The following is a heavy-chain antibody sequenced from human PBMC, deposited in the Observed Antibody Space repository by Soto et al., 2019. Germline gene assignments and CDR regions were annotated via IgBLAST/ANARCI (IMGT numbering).Heavy chain of an antibody. D-gene: IGHD3-9*01. CDR2: INAGNGNT. V-gene: IGHV1-3*01. CDR1: GYTFTSYA. CDR3: ARAHYDILTGYSLNWFDP. J-gene: IGHJ5*02. Sequence: ASVKVSCKASGYTFTSYAMHWVRQAPGQRLEWMGWINAGNGNTKYPQKFQGRVTITRDTSASTAYMELSSLRSEDTAVYYCARAHYDILTGYSLNWFDPWGQGPLVTVSP.